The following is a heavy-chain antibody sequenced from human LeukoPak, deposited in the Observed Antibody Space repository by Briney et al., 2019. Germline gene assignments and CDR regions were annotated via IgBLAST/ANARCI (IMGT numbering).Heavy chain of an antibody. CDR1: GGSFSGYY. V-gene: IGHV4-34*01. J-gene: IGHJ6*02. D-gene: IGHD5-12*01. CDR3: ARSGRPPYDRYYYYYGMDV. CDR2: INHSGST. Sequence: SETLSLTCAVYGGSFSGYYWSWIRQPPGKGLEWIGEINHSGSTNYNPSLKSRVTISVDTSKNQFSLKLSSVTAADTAVYYCARSGRPPYDRYYYYYGMDVWGQGTTVTVSS.